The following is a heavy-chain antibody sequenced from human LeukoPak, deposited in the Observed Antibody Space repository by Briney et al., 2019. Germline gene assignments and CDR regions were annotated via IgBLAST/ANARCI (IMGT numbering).Heavy chain of an antibody. D-gene: IGHD1-1*01. CDR1: GYTFTSYD. V-gene: IGHV1-8*01. CDR3: ATLRYNWNEMDI. J-gene: IGHJ3*02. Sequence: ASVKISCKASGYTFTSYDINWVRQATGQGLEWMGWMNPNSGNTGYAQKFQGRVTMTRNTSISTAYMELSSLRSEDTAVYYCATLRYNWNEMDIWGQGTMVTVSS. CDR2: MNPNSGNT.